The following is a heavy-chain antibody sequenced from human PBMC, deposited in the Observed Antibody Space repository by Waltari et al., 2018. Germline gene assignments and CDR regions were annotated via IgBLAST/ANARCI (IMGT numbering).Heavy chain of an antibody. Sequence: QVQLQESGPGLVKPSETLSLTCTVSGAPIISSYWSWIRQPAGKGLEWSGRIYPGATPYYNPSLQTRIMMSVDTSQNQFSLKLSSVTAADTAVYYCARIYGSGTFIYMDVWGKGTTVTVSS. CDR3: ARIYGSGTFIYMDV. J-gene: IGHJ6*03. CDR2: IYPGATP. D-gene: IGHD3-10*01. CDR1: GAPIISSY. V-gene: IGHV4-4*07.